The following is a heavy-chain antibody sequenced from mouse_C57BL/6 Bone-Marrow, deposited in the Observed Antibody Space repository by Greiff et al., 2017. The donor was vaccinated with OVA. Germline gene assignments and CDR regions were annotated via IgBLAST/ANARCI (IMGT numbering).Heavy chain of an antibody. CDR1: GFNIKDDY. Sequence: EVQLQQSGAELVRPGASVKLSCTASGFNIKDDYMHWVKQRPEQGLEWIGWIDPENGDTEYASKFQGKATITADTSSNTAYLQLSSLTSEDTAVYYCNTCYAMDYWGQGTSVTVSS. CDR3: NTCYAMDY. V-gene: IGHV14-4*01. J-gene: IGHJ4*01. CDR2: IDPENGDT.